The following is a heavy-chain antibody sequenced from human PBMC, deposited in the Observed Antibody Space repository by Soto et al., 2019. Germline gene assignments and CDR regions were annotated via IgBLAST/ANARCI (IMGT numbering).Heavy chain of an antibody. CDR3: ARAPNTAMVHNWFDP. J-gene: IGHJ5*02. D-gene: IGHD5-18*01. V-gene: IGHV4-34*09. CDR2: INHSGST. CDR1: GGSFSGYY. Sequence: SETLSLTCAVYGGSFSGYYWGWIRQPPGKGLEWIGEINHSGSTYYNPSLKSRVTISVDTSKNQFSLKLSSVTAADTAVYYCARAPNTAMVHNWFDPWGQGTLVTSPQ.